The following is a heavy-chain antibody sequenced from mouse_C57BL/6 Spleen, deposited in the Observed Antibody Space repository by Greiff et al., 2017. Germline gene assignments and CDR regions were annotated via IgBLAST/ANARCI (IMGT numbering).Heavy chain of an antibody. Sequence: VQLVESGAELARPGASVKMSCKASGYTFTSYTMHWVKQRPGQGLEWIGYINPSSGYTKYNQKFKDKATLTADKSSSTAYMQLSSLTSEDSAVYYCARKKDYFDYWGQGTTLTVSS. V-gene: IGHV1-4*01. CDR1: GYTFTSYT. CDR2: INPSSGYT. CDR3: ARKKDYFDY. J-gene: IGHJ2*01.